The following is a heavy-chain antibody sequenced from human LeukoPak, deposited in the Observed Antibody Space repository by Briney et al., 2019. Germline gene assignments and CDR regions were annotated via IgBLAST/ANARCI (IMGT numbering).Heavy chain of an antibody. CDR1: GFTVSSNY. V-gene: IGHV3-33*08. J-gene: IGHJ4*02. CDR2: IWYDGSNK. CDR3: ARGGSSE. D-gene: IGHD6-13*01. Sequence: GGSLRLSCAASGFTVSSNYMSWVRQAPGKGLEWVAVIWYDGSNKYYADSVKGRFTISRDNSKNTLYLQMNSLRAEDTAVYYCARGGSSEWGQGTLVTVSS.